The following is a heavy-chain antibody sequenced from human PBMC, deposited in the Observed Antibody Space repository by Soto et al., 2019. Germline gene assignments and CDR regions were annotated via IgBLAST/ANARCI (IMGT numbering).Heavy chain of an antibody. Sequence: LRLSCAASGFTFSSYGMHWVRQAPGKGLEWVAVISYDGSNKYYADSVKGRFTISRDNSKNTLYLQMNSLRAEDTAVYYCAKDAIRIAARPPYYYGMDVWGQWTTVTAP. CDR3: AKDAIRIAARPPYYYGMDV. J-gene: IGHJ6*02. CDR1: GFTFSSYG. CDR2: ISYDGSNK. D-gene: IGHD6-6*01. V-gene: IGHV3-30*18.